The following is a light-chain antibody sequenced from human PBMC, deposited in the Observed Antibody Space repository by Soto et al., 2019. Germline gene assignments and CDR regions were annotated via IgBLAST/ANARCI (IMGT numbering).Light chain of an antibody. CDR1: QSVSGN. CDR3: QQDNNWPPFT. CDR2: GAS. J-gene: IGKJ5*01. Sequence: IVMTQSPATLSVSPGERATLSCRASQSVSGNLAWYQQKPGQAPRLLIYGASTRATGIPARFSGSGSGTEFALTISSLQSEDFAVYYCQQDNNWPPFTFGQGTRLEIK. V-gene: IGKV3-15*01.